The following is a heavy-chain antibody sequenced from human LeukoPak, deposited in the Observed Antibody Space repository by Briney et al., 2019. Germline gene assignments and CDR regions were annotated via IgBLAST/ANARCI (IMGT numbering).Heavy chain of an antibody. CDR3: ARGMHDYGDLFDY. CDR2: IYYSGST. V-gene: IGHV4-30-4*01. J-gene: IGHJ4*02. D-gene: IGHD4-17*01. CDR1: GGSISSGDYY. Sequence: SETLSLTCTVSGGSISSGDYYWSWTRQPPGKGLEWIGYIYYSGSTYYNPSLKSRVTISVDTSKNQFSLKLSSVTAADTAVYYCARGMHDYGDLFDYWGQGTLVTVSS.